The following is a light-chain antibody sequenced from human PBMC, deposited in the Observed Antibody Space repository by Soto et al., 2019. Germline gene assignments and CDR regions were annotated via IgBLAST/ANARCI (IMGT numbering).Light chain of an antibody. J-gene: IGLJ3*02. CDR2: DVS. CDR3: CSYAGSYTHWV. Sequence: QSALTQPRSVSGSPGQSVTISCTGTSSDVGGYNYVSWYQQHPGKAPKLMIYDVSQWPSGVPDRFSGSKSGNTASLTISGLQAEDEADYYCCSYAGSYTHWVFGGGTQLTVL. V-gene: IGLV2-11*01. CDR1: SSDVGGYNY.